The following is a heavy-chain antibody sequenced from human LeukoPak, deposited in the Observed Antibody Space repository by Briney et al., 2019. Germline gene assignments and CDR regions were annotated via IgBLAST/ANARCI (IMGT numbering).Heavy chain of an antibody. D-gene: IGHD3-22*01. Sequence: GGSLGLSCAASGFTVSSNYMSWVRQAPGKGLEWVSVIYSGGSTYYADSVKGRFTISRHNSKNTLYLQMNSLRAEDTAVYYCARYYYDSSGYDAFDIWGQGTMVTVSS. J-gene: IGHJ3*02. CDR3: ARYYYDSSGYDAFDI. CDR1: GFTVSSNY. V-gene: IGHV3-53*04. CDR2: IYSGGST.